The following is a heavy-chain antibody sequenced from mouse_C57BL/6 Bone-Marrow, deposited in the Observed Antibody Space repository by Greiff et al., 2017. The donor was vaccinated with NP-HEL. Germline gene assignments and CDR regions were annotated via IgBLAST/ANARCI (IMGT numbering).Heavy chain of an antibody. CDR2: IDPSDSYT. CDR1: GYTFTSYW. CDR3: AREDYYGTPFDY. V-gene: IGHV1-69*01. J-gene: IGHJ2*01. D-gene: IGHD1-1*01. Sequence: QVQLQQPGAELVMPGASVKLSCKASGYTFTSYWMHWVKQRPGQGLEWIGEIDPSDSYTNYNQKFKGKSTLTVDKSSSTAYMQLRSLTSEDSAVYYCAREDYYGTPFDYWGQGTTLTVSS.